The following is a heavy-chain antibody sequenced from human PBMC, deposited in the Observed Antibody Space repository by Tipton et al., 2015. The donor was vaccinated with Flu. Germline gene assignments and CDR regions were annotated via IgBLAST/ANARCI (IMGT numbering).Heavy chain of an antibody. D-gene: IGHD3-10*02. CDR1: GGSVNGYF. Sequence: TLSLTCTVSGGSVNGYFWSWIRQPPGKGLEWIGGLSYSGSTYYNPSPRSRVVISVDTSKNHFSLKLTSVTVADTAVYYCARLSYYDVDLENFYFDYWGQGALVTVSS. CDR2: LSYSGST. V-gene: IGHV4-59*05. CDR3: ARLSYYDVDLENFYFDY. J-gene: IGHJ4*02.